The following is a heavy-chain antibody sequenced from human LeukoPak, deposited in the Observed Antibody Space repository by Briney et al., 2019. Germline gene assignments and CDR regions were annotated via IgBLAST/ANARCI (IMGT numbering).Heavy chain of an antibody. CDR2: IYYSGST. J-gene: IGHJ4*02. D-gene: IGHD6-13*01. CDR3: ASGYSSSWGSFDY. V-gene: IGHV4-59*01. CDR1: GGSFSTYY. Sequence: SETLSLTCTVTGGSFSTYYWSWIRQPPGKGLEWIGYIYYSGSTNYNPSLKSRVTISVDTSMNQFSLKLSSVTAADTAVYYCASGYSSSWGSFDYWGQGTLVTVSS.